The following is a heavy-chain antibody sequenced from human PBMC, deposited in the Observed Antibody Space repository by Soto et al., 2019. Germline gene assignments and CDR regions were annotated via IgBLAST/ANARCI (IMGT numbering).Heavy chain of an antibody. V-gene: IGHV2-5*02. CDR2: IYWDDDK. CDR1: GFSLSTSGVG. Sequence: GSGPTLVNPTQTLTLTCTFSGFSLSTSGVGVGWIRQPPGKALEWLALIYWDDDKRYSPSLKSRLTITKDTSKNQVVLTMTNMDPVDTATYYCAHRQRIDTYYYDSSGYWPFDYWGQGTLVTVSS. J-gene: IGHJ4*02. CDR3: AHRQRIDTYYYDSSGYWPFDY. D-gene: IGHD3-22*01.